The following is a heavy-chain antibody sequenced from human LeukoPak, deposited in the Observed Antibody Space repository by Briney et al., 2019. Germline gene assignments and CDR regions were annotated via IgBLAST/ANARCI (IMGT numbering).Heavy chain of an antibody. J-gene: IGHJ4*02. D-gene: IGHD4-17*01. CDR2: INPSGGST. V-gene: IGHV1-46*01. Sequence: ASVKVSCKASGYTFTSYYMHWVRQAPGQGLEWVGIINPSGGSTSYAQKFQGRVTMTRDTSTSTVYMELSSLRSEDTAVYYCASTIVYGDYVDYWGQGTLVTVSS. CDR1: GYTFTSYY. CDR3: ASTIVYGDYVDY.